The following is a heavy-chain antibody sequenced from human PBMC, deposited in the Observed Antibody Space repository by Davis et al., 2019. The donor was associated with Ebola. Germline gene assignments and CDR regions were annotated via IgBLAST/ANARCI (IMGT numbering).Heavy chain of an antibody. CDR1: GFTFSSYA. Sequence: ESLKISCAASGFTFSSYAMSWVRQAPGKGLEWIGEINHSGSTNYNPSLKSRVTISVDTSKNQFSLKLSSVTAADTAVYYCARVDFVYGGYIDHWGQGTFVTVSS. V-gene: IGHV4-34*01. CDR3: ARVDFVYGGYIDH. J-gene: IGHJ4*02. CDR2: INHSGST. D-gene: IGHD4-17*01.